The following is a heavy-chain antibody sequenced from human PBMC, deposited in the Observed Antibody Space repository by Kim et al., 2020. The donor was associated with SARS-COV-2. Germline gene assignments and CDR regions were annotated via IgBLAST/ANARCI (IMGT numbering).Heavy chain of an antibody. CDR2: ISYDGSNK. CDR1: GFTFSTYG. J-gene: IGHJ4*02. CDR3: AKDSGGYPDIFDY. Sequence: GGSLRLSCAASGFTFSTYGMHWVRQTPVKGLEWVAIISYDGSNKYYADSVKARFTISRDNSKNTLYLQMNNMRAEDTAVYYCAKDSGGYPDIFDYWSQGT. V-gene: IGHV3-30*18. D-gene: IGHD1-26*01.